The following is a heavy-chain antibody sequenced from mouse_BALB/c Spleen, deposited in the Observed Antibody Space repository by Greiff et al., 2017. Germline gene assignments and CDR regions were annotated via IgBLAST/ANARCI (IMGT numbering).Heavy chain of an antibody. V-gene: IGHV3-6*02. J-gene: IGHJ1*01. CDR2: ISYDGSN. CDR3: ARVVATYYWYFDV. CDR1: GYSITSGYY. D-gene: IGHD1-1*01. Sequence: EVKVEESGPGLMKPSQSLSLTCSVTGYSITSGYYWNWIRQFPGNKLEWMGYISYDGSNNYNPSLKNRISITRDTSKNQFFLKLNSVTTEDTATYYCARVVATYYWYFDVWGAGTTVTVSS.